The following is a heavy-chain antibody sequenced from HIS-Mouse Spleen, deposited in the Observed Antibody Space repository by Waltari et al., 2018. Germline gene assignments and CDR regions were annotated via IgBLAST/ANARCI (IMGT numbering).Heavy chain of an antibody. CDR2: MNPNSGNT. CDR3: ARGHDYSNYFDY. Sequence: QVQPVPSGAEVKKPGASVKVSCKASGYTFTSYDINWVRQATGQGLEWMGWMNPNSGNTGYAQKFQGRVTMTRNTSISTAYMELSSLRSEDTAVYYCARGHDYSNYFDYWGQGTLVTVSS. V-gene: IGHV1-8*01. D-gene: IGHD4-4*01. J-gene: IGHJ4*02. CDR1: GYTFTSYD.